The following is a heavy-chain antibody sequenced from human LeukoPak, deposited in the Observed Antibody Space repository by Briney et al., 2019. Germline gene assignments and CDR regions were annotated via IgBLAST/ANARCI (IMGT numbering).Heavy chain of an antibody. Sequence: ASVKVSCKASGYTFTSYYMHWVRQAPGQGLEWMGIINPSGGSTSYAQKFQGRVTMTRDTSTSTVYMGLSSLRSEDTAVYYCARGPPRYRMRNGYNYFGYWGQGTLVTVSS. D-gene: IGHD5-24*01. CDR3: ARGPPRYRMRNGYNYFGY. V-gene: IGHV1-46*01. J-gene: IGHJ4*02. CDR1: GYTFTSYY. CDR2: INPSGGST.